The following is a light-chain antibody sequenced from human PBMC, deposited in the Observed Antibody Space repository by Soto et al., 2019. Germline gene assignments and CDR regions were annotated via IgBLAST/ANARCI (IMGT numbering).Light chain of an antibody. CDR2: DAS. J-gene: IGKJ5*01. Sequence: DIQMTQSPSTLSASVGDRVTITCRASQSISGWLAWYQQKPGKAPKLLIYDASTLEIGVPSRFSGSGSGTEFTLTISRLQSDDFATYYCQQHNGYAPITFGQGTRLEIK. V-gene: IGKV1-5*01. CDR1: QSISGW. CDR3: QQHNGYAPIT.